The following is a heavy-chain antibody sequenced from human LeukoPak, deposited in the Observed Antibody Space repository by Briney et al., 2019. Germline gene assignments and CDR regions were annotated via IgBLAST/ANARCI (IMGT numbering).Heavy chain of an antibody. Sequence: PGGSLKLSCAASGFTFSHHYMHWVRQAPGKGLVWVARIDIDGGTGYADSVKGRFTISRDNAKNSLYLQMNSLRAEDTALYYCASGPQSDYWGQGTLVTVSS. J-gene: IGHJ4*02. CDR2: IDIDGGT. CDR3: ASGPQSDY. CDR1: GFTFSHHY. V-gene: IGHV3-74*01.